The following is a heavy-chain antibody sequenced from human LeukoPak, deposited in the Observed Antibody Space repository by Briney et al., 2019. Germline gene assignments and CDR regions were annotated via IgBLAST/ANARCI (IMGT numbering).Heavy chain of an antibody. CDR3: ARDLVSYDSSGYYSD. J-gene: IGHJ4*02. Sequence: GGSLRLSCAGSGFTFSSHWIGWVRQAPGKGLEWVAHINQDGSQKYYVDSVEGRFAISRDNAKNSLYLQMNSLRAEDTAVYYCARDLVSYDSSGYYSDWGQGTLVTVSS. CDR2: INQDGSQK. CDR1: GFTFSSHW. D-gene: IGHD3-22*01. V-gene: IGHV3-7*01.